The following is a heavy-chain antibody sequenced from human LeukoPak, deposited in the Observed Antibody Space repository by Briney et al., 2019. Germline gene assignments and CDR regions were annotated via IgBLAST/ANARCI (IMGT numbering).Heavy chain of an antibody. Sequence: GGPLRLSCAASGFTFSSYGMHWVRQAPGKGLEWVAVISYDGSNKYYADSVKGRFTISRDNSKNTLYLQMNSLRAEDTAVYYCAKDRKAAAGNHWGQGTLVTVSS. D-gene: IGHD6-13*01. CDR1: GFTFSSYG. V-gene: IGHV3-30*18. CDR3: AKDRKAAAGNH. CDR2: ISYDGSNK. J-gene: IGHJ5*02.